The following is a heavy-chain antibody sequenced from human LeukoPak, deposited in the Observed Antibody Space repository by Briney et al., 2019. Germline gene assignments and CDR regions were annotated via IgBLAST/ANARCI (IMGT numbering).Heavy chain of an antibody. D-gene: IGHD3-22*01. CDR1: GDSISSGSYY. V-gene: IGHV4-61*02. CDR3: ARGERYCDNLDY. Sequence: SEPLSLTCPVPGDSISSGSYYGRWMRQPAGKGLEWIGRIYSSGNTNYNPSLKSRINISVNTPKMQFTLKLSSVTAADTAVYYCARGERYCDNLDYWGQGTLVTVSS. CDR2: IYSSGNT. J-gene: IGHJ4*02.